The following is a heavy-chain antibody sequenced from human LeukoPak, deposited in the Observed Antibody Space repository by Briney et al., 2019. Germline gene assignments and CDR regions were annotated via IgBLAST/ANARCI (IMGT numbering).Heavy chain of an antibody. V-gene: IGHV4-34*01. Sequence: SETLSLTCAVYGGSFSGYYWSWIRQPPGKGLEWIGEINHSGSTNYNPSLKSRVTISVGTSKNQFSLKLSSMTAADTAVYYCARGGIAVAGRFRYDYWGQGTLVTVSS. D-gene: IGHD6-19*01. CDR1: GGSFSGYY. CDR3: ARGGIAVAGRFRYDY. J-gene: IGHJ4*02. CDR2: INHSGST.